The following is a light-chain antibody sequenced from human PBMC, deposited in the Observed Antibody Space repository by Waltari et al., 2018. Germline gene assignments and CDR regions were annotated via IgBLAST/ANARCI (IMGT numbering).Light chain of an antibody. V-gene: IGKV3-20*01. J-gene: IGKJ1*01. CDR2: QAS. Sequence: DIVLTQSPGTLSLSSGERATLSCRTSQSISKYLAWYQQKPGQAPRLLRYQASSRATGIPDRFSGSGSGTDFSLTISRLEPEDFAVYYCQHYVSLPVTFGQGTKVEIK. CDR1: QSISKY. CDR3: QHYVSLPVT.